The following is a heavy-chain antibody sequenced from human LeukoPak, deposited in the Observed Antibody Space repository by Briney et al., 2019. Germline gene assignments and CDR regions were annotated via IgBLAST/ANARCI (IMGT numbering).Heavy chain of an antibody. J-gene: IGHJ5*02. D-gene: IGHD5-18*01. Sequence: SETLSLTCTVSGGSISSSSYYWGWIRQPPGKGLEWIGSIYYSGSTYYNPSLKSRVTIPVDTSKNQFSLRLSSVTAADTAVYYCARAQRGYSYGYWFDPWGQGTLVTVSS. CDR2: IYYSGST. CDR3: ARAQRGYSYGYWFDP. V-gene: IGHV4-39*07. CDR1: GGSISSSSYY.